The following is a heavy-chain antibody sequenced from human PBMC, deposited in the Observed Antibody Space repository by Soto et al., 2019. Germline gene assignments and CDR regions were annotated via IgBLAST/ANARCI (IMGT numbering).Heavy chain of an antibody. V-gene: IGHV3-53*02. J-gene: IGHJ3*02. CDR3: TRDHVLQEYDSSGYYRNYAFDI. Sequence: EVQLVETGGGLIQPGGSLRLSCAASGFTVSSNYMSWVRQAPGKGLEWVSVIYSGGSTYYADSVKGRFTISRDNSKNTLYLRMNSLRAEDTAVYYCTRDHVLQEYDSSGYYRNYAFDIWGQGTMVTVSS. CDR2: IYSGGST. CDR1: GFTVSSNY. D-gene: IGHD3-22*01.